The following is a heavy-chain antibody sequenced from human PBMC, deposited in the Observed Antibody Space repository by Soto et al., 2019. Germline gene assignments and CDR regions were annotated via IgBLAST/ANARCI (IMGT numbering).Heavy chain of an antibody. Sequence: GGSLRLSCAASGFTFNNYGMHWVRQAPGKGLEWVVVISFDGRNTYYVDSVKGRFTISRDNSKNTLYLEMTSLRAEDTAVYYCAKGGYNYGFLFDCWGQGTLVTVSS. V-gene: IGHV3-30*18. J-gene: IGHJ4*02. CDR2: ISFDGRNT. D-gene: IGHD5-18*01. CDR1: GFTFNNYG. CDR3: AKGGYNYGFLFDC.